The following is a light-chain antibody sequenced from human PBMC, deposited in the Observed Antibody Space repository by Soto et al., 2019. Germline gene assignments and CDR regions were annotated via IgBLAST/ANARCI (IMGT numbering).Light chain of an antibody. J-gene: IGKJ4*01. CDR3: QQYYSYPLT. CDR1: QGISSY. Sequence: AIRMTQSPSSFSASTGDRVTITCRASQGISSYLAWYQQKPGKAPKLLIYAASTLESGVPSRFSVSGSGTDFTLTISCLQSEDGATYYCQQYYSYPLTVGGGTKVEIK. CDR2: AAS. V-gene: IGKV1-8*01.